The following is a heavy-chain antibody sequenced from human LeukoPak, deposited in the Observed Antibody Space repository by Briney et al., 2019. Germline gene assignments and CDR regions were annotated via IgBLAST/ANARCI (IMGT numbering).Heavy chain of an antibody. CDR3: AKDLSYGSNWFDP. Sequence: GGSLRLSCAASEFTFKNYGMRWVRQAPGKGLEWVALIWHDGSKTYYADSVKGRFTISRDDSQNTLYLQMNSLRAEDTAVYFCAKDLSYGSNWFDPWGQGTLVTVSS. CDR1: EFTFKNYG. D-gene: IGHD3-10*01. J-gene: IGHJ5*02. CDR2: IWHDGSKT. V-gene: IGHV3-33*06.